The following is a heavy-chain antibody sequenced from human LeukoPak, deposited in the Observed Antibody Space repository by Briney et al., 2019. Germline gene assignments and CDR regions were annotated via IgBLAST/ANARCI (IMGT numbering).Heavy chain of an antibody. Sequence: ASVKVSCKASGGTFSSYAISWVRQAPGQGLEWMGGIIPIFGTANYAQKFQGRVTITADKSTSTAYMELSSLSSEDTAVYSCARGMGSYIGPYYMDVWGKGTTVTVSS. J-gene: IGHJ6*03. CDR3: ARGMGSYIGPYYMDV. V-gene: IGHV1-69*06. CDR2: IIPIFGTA. CDR1: GGTFSSYA. D-gene: IGHD1-26*01.